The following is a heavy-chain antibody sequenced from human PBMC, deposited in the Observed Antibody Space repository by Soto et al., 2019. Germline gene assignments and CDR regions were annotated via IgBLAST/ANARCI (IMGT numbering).Heavy chain of an antibody. J-gene: IGHJ4*02. CDR3: AALLGVRYFDWLITGPTGAFAY. CDR1: GFTFSDYY. Sequence: QVQLVESGGGLVKPGGSLRLSCAASGFTFSDYYMSWIRQAPGKGLEWVSYISSSGSTIYYGDSVKGRFTISRDNAKDSLYPQMKSVRAEDTATYYCAALLGVRYFDWLITGPTGAFAYWGQGTLVTVSS. CDR2: ISSSGSTI. V-gene: IGHV3-11*01. D-gene: IGHD3-9*01.